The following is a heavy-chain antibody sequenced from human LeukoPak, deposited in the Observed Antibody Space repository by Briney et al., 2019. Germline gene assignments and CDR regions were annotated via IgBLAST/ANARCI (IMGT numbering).Heavy chain of an antibody. Sequence: SETLSLTCTVSGGSISSYYWSWIRQPPGKGLEWIGYIYYSGSTNYNPSLKSRVTISVDTSKNQFSLKLSSVTAADTAVYYCAITTGTGFDYGGQGTLVTVSS. CDR3: AITTGTGFDY. D-gene: IGHD1-1*01. V-gene: IGHV4-59*01. J-gene: IGHJ4*02. CDR2: IYYSGST. CDR1: GGSISSYY.